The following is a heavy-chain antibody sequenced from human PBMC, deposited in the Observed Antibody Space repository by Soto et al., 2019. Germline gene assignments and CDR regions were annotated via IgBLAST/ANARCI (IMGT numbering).Heavy chain of an antibody. CDR1: GGSISSGGYY. J-gene: IGHJ4*02. V-gene: IGHV4-31*03. D-gene: IGHD4-17*01. CDR3: ARSPEATVTAFDY. CDR2: IYYSGST. Sequence: QVQLQESGPGLVKPSQTLPLTCTVSGGSISSGGYYWSWIRQHPGKGLEWFGYIYYSGSTYYNPPRRCRCSISVDTSKIQFSLKLSSVTAADTAVYYCARSPEATVTAFDYWGQGTLVTVSS.